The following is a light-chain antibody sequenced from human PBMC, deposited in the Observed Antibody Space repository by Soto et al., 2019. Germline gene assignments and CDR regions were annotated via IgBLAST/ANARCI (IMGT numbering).Light chain of an antibody. Sequence: DIVMTQSPDSLAVSLGERATMNCKSSQSVLYSSNNKNYLAWYQQKPGQPPKLLIYWASTRESGVPDRFSGSGSGTDFTLTIISLQAEDVAVYYCQQYYSTPPRTFGQGTMVEIK. CDR2: WAS. J-gene: IGKJ1*01. V-gene: IGKV4-1*01. CDR1: QSVLYSSNNKNY. CDR3: QQYYSTPPRT.